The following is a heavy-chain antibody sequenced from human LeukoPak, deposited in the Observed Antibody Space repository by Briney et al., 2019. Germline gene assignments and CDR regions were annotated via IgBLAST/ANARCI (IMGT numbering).Heavy chain of an antibody. CDR2: IRYDGSNK. D-gene: IGHD3-22*01. J-gene: IGHJ4*02. Sequence: GGSLRLSCGASGFTFSSYGMHWVRQAPGKGLEWVAFIRYDGSNKYYADSVKGRFTISRDNSKNTLYLQMNSLRAEDTAVYYCARDAYFYDSSGYYDDYWGQGTLVTVSS. CDR3: ARDAYFYDSSGYYDDY. CDR1: GFTFSSYG. V-gene: IGHV3-30*02.